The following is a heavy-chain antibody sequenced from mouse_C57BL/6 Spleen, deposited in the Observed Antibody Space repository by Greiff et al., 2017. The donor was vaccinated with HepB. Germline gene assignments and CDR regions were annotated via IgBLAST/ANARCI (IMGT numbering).Heavy chain of an antibody. Sequence: VQLQQPGAELVKPGASVKLSCKASGYTFTSYWMHWVKQRPGQGLEWIGMIHPNSGSTNYNEKFKSKATLTVDKSSSTAYMQISSLTSEDSAVYYCAREKYYGSSPFYAMDYWGQGTSVTVSS. V-gene: IGHV1-64*01. J-gene: IGHJ4*01. CDR2: IHPNSGST. D-gene: IGHD1-1*01. CDR3: AREKYYGSSPFYAMDY. CDR1: GYTFTSYW.